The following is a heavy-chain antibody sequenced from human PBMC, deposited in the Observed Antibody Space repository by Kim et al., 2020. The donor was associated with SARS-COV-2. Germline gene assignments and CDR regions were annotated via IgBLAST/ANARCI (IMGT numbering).Heavy chain of an antibody. Sequence: ADSVKGRFTISRDNSKNTLYLQMNSLRAEDTAVYYCAREVFSSGWYYFDYWGQGTLVTVSS. CDR3: AREVFSSGWYYFDY. J-gene: IGHJ4*02. D-gene: IGHD6-19*01. V-gene: IGHV3-30*01.